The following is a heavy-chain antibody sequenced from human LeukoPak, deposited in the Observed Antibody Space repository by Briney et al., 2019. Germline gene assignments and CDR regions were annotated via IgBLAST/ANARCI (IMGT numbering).Heavy chain of an antibody. CDR2: INWNGGST. D-gene: IGHD3-3*01. CDR3: ARHARITIFGVVIISPFDY. V-gene: IGHV3-20*04. Sequence: GGSLRLSCAASGFTFDDYGMSWVRQAPGKGLEWVSGINWNGGSTGYADSVKGRFTISRDNAKNSLYLQMNSLRAEDTALYYCARHARITIFGVVIISPFDYWGRGTLVTVSS. J-gene: IGHJ4*02. CDR1: GFTFDDYG.